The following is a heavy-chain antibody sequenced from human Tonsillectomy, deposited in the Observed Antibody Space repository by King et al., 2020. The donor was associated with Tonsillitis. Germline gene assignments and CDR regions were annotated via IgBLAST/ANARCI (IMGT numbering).Heavy chain of an antibody. CDR3: ATTPTYWYFDL. V-gene: IGHV3-53*01. J-gene: IGHJ2*01. CDR1: GFTVSSNY. Sequence: VQLVESGGGLIQPGGSLRLSCAASGFTVSSNYMSWVRQAPGKGLEWVSIIYSGGSTYYAASVQSRFTISRDNSKNTLYLQMNSLIAEDTAVYYCATTPTYWYFDLWGRGTLVTVSS. CDR2: IYSGGST.